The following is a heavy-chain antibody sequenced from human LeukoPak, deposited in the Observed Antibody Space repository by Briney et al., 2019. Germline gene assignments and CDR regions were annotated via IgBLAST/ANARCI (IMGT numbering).Heavy chain of an antibody. CDR2: IKQDGSEK. J-gene: IGHJ6*02. Sequence: GGSLRLSCSASGFTFSSYWMSWVRRAPGKGLEWVANIKQDGSEKYYVDSVKGRFTISRDNAKNSLYLQMNSLRAEDTAVYYCARVGGIRTYYDILTGYYAGNYYYGMDVWGQGTTVTVSS. CDR3: ARVGGIRTYYDILTGYYAGNYYYGMDV. V-gene: IGHV3-7*01. D-gene: IGHD3-9*01. CDR1: GFTFSSYW.